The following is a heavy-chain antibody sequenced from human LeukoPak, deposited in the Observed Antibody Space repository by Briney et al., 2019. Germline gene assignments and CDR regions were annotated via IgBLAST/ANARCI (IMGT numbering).Heavy chain of an antibody. J-gene: IGHJ4*02. CDR1: GFTFSSYS. Sequence: GGSLRLSCAASGFTFSSYSMNGVIQAPGKGLEWVSSISSSSSYIYYADSVKGRFTISRDNAKNSLYLQMNSLRAEDTAVYYCASKVGYQLLGGYWGQGTLVTVSS. V-gene: IGHV3-21*01. CDR3: ASKVGYQLLGGY. CDR2: ISSSSSYI. D-gene: IGHD2-2*01.